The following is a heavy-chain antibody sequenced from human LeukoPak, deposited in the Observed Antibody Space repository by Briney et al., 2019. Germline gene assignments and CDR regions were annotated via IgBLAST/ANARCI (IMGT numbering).Heavy chain of an antibody. D-gene: IGHD5-18*01. CDR1: GYTFTSYY. CDR3: AREDTAMGSGGNNLDY. V-gene: IGHV1-2*06. J-gene: IGHJ4*02. Sequence: ASVKVSCKASGYTFTSYYMHWVRQAPGQGLEWMGRINPNSGGTNYAQKFQGRVTMTRDTSISTAYMELSRLRSDDTAVYYCAREDTAMGSGGNNLDYWGQGTLVTVSS. CDR2: INPNSGGT.